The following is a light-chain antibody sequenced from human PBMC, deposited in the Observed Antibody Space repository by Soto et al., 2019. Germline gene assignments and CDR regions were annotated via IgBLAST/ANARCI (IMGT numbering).Light chain of an antibody. V-gene: IGKV1-39*01. CDR2: AAS. J-gene: IGKJ2*01. CDR3: QQSYSVPYT. CDR1: QSISSS. Sequence: DIPVTQSPSSLSASVGGRVTITCRTSQSISSSLNWYQQRPGKAPKLLMFAASSLQSGVPSRFSGSGSGTDFTLTINALQPEDSATYYCQQSYSVPYTFGQGTKVDIK.